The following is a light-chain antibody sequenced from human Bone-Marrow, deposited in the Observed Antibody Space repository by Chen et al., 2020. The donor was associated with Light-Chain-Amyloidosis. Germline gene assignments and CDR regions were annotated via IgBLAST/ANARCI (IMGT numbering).Light chain of an antibody. CDR2: EVS. Sequence: QSALPHPPSVSGSPGQSVTISCTGTSSDVAGYNRVSWYQQPPGTAPKLMIYEVSNRPSGVPDRFSGSKSGNTASLTISGLQAEDESDYYCSSYRSSNTYVFGTGTKVTVL. J-gene: IGLJ1*01. CDR3: SSYRSSNTYV. CDR1: SSDVAGYNR. V-gene: IGLV2-18*02.